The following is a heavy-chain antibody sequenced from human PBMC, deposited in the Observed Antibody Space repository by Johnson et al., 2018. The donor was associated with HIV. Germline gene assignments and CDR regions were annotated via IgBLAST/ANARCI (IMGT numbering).Heavy chain of an antibody. CDR2: IRYDGSNK. Sequence: QVQLVESGGGLVQPGGSLRLSCAASGFTFDDYGMSWVRQAPGKGLEWGAFIRYDGSNKYYAASVKGRFTISRDNAENSLYLQLDSLRVDDTAVYYCARAPGTAGGAFDIWGQGTMVTVSS. V-gene: IGHV3-30*02. CDR3: ARAPGTAGGAFDI. J-gene: IGHJ3*02. D-gene: IGHD1-1*01. CDR1: GFTFDDYG.